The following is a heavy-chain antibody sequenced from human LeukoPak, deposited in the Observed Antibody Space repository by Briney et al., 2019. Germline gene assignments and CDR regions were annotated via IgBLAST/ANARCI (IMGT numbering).Heavy chain of an antibody. J-gene: IGHJ5*02. D-gene: IGHD2-2*01. CDR2: IYYSGST. V-gene: IGHV4-39*07. Sequence: KASETLSLTCTVSGGSISSSSYYWGWIRQPPGKGLEWIGSIYYSGSTYYNPSLKSRVTISVDTSKNQFSLKLSSVTAADTAVYYCARVRVYCSGASCYAGWFDPWGQGTLVTVSS. CDR1: GGSISSSSYY. CDR3: ARVRVYCSGASCYAGWFDP.